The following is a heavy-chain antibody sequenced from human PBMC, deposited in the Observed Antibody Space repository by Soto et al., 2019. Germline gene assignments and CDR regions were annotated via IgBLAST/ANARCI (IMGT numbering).Heavy chain of an antibody. CDR2: IIPMLGIA. J-gene: IGHJ3*02. D-gene: IGHD2-21*01. Sequence: QVQLVQSGAEVKKPGSSVKVSCKDSGGTFSTYSMFWVRQAPGQGLEWMGRIIPMLGIANHAQRFQDRVTIPADKSTATANMELSRLRSEYTARYYCTIGSWSGEVFDIWGQGTMVTVSS. CDR1: GGTFSTYS. V-gene: IGHV1-69*02. CDR3: TIGSWSGEVFDI.